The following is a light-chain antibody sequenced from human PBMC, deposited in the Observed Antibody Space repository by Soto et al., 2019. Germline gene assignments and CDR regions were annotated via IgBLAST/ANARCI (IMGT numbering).Light chain of an antibody. J-gene: IGLJ2*01. Sequence: QSVLTQPASVSGSPGQSITISCTGTSSDVGSYNYVSWYQQHPGKAPKLLIYEVNNRPSGISNRFSGSKSGNTASLTISGLQPEDEANYFCSSATNTDTLVVFGGGTKVTVL. CDR1: SSDVGSYNY. CDR2: EVN. V-gene: IGLV2-14*01. CDR3: SSATNTDTLVV.